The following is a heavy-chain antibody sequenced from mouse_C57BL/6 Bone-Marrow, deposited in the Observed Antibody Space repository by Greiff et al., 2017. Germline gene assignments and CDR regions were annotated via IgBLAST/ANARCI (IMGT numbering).Heavy chain of an antibody. CDR3: ARRFGTPFAY. Sequence: EVMLVESGGDLVKPGGSLKLSCAASGFTFSSYGMSWVRQTPDQRLEWVATISSGGSYTYYPASVQGRFTISRDNAKNTLYLQMSSLKSEDTAMYYCARRFGTPFAYWGQGTLVTVSA. V-gene: IGHV5-6*02. D-gene: IGHD4-1*01. J-gene: IGHJ3*01. CDR1: GFTFSSYG. CDR2: ISSGGSYT.